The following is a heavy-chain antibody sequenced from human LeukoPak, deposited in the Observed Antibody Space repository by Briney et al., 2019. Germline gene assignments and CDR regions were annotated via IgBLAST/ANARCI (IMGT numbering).Heavy chain of an antibody. Sequence: GRSLRLSCAASGFTFSSYYMHWARQAPGKGLEWVAIISEDGSYTYYSDSVRGRFTVSRDNAKNTLYLQMDSLRSEDTSLYYCVRDLSGSWALGVWGQGTMVTVSS. J-gene: IGHJ3*01. CDR2: ISEDGSYT. CDR3: VRDLSGSWALGV. D-gene: IGHD6-25*01. CDR1: GFTFSSYY. V-gene: IGHV3-30*03.